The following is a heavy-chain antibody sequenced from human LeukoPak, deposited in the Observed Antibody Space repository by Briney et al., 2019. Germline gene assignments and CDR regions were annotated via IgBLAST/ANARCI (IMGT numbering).Heavy chain of an antibody. J-gene: IGHJ2*01. CDR3: AKSVTGMQRWYFDL. V-gene: IGHV3-30*18. Sequence: GGSLRLSCAASGFTFSGYGMHWVRQAPGKGLEWVAVISYDGSNKYYADSVKGRFTISRDNSKNTLCLQMNSLRAEDTAVYYCAKSVTGMQRWYFDLWGRGTLVTVSS. D-gene: IGHD7-27*01. CDR1: GFTFSGYG. CDR2: ISYDGSNK.